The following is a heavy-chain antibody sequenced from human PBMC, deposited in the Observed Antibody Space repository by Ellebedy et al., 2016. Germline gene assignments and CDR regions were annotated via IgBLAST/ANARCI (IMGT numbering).Heavy chain of an antibody. V-gene: IGHV3-74*01. CDR3: VRGSGDYGGSHAVLFDY. D-gene: IGHD4-23*01. CDR2: IKSDGSST. Sequence: GGSLRLSXAASGFTFISYWMHWVRQAPGKGLVWVSRIKSDGSSTIYADSVKGRFTISRDNAKNTLYLQMNTLRAEDTAVYYCVRGSGDYGGSHAVLFDYWGQGTLVTVSS. J-gene: IGHJ4*02. CDR1: GFTFISYW.